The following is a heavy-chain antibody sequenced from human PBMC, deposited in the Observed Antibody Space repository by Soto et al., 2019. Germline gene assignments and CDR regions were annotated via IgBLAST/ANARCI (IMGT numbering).Heavy chain of an antibody. CDR1: GGSISSYY. J-gene: IGHJ4*02. CDR2: IYHSGST. V-gene: IGHV4-38-2*02. CDR3: ARGPPFDY. Sequence: TSETLSLTCTVSGGSISSYYWSWIRQPPGKGLEWIGSIYHSGSTYYNPSLKSRVTISVDTSKNQFSLKLSSVTAADTAVYYCARGPPFDYWGQGTLVTVSS.